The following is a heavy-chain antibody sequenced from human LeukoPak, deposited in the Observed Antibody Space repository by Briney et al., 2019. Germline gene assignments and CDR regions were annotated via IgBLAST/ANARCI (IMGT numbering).Heavy chain of an antibody. Sequence: SETLSLTCTVSGGSISSSSYYWGWIRQPPGKGLEWIGSIYYSGSTYYNPSLKSRVTISVDTSKNQFSLKLSSVTAADTAVYYCARDPYSGGYSVDLYYYYMDVWGKGTTVTVSS. V-gene: IGHV4-39*07. D-gene: IGHD1-26*01. CDR2: IYYSGST. CDR3: ARDPYSGGYSVDLYYYYMDV. J-gene: IGHJ6*03. CDR1: GGSISSSSYY.